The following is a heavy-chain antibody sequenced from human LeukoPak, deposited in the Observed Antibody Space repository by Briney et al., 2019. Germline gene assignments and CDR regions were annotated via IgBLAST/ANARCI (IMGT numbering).Heavy chain of an antibody. V-gene: IGHV1-46*01. CDR3: ARSGSYFFRFDP. J-gene: IGHJ5*02. CDR2: INPSGGST. Sequence: ASVKVSCKASGYTFISYYMHWVRQAPGQGLEWMGIINPSGGSTSYAQKFQGRVTMTRDMSTSTVYMELSSLRSDDTAVYYCARSGSYFFRFDPWGQGTLVTVSS. CDR1: GYTFISYY. D-gene: IGHD1-26*01.